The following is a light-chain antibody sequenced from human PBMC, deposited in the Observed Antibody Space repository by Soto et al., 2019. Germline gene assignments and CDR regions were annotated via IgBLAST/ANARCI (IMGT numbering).Light chain of an antibody. CDR1: QSVSSSY. V-gene: IGKV3-20*01. Sequence: ETVLTQSPGTLSLSPGERATLSCRASQSVSSSYLAWYQQKPGQAPRLLIYDASSRDTGIPDRFSGSGSRTDFTLTISRLEPEDFAVYYCQQYVRSPPSWTFGQGTTVEIK. J-gene: IGKJ1*01. CDR3: QQYVRSPPSWT. CDR2: DAS.